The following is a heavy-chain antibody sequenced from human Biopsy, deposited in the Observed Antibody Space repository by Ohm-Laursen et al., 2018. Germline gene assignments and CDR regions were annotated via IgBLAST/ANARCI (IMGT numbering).Heavy chain of an antibody. CDR3: ARERDP. V-gene: IGHV1-2*02. CDR2: IDTINGGA. Sequence: ASVKVSCKVSGYTFTDYYVHWVRQAPGHGLEWMGWIDTINGGARYAQKFQGRVTMTRDTSISTAYMELSRLTSDDTAVYYCARERDPWGQGTTVTVSS. CDR1: GYTFTDYY. J-gene: IGHJ5*02.